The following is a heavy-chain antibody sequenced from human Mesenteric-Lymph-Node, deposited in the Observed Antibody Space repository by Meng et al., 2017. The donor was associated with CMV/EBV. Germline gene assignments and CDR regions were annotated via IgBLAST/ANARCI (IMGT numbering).Heavy chain of an antibody. J-gene: IGHJ3*02. V-gene: IGHV3-74*01. CDR2: INSDGSST. Sequence: GSLRLSCAASGFTFSSYWMHWVRQAPGKGLVWVSRINSDGSSTIYADSVKGRFTISRDNAKNTLYLQMNSLRAEDTAVYYCARPIDIVVVPAAIDAFDIWGQGTMVTVSS. CDR1: GFTFSSYW. CDR3: ARPIDIVVVPAAIDAFDI. D-gene: IGHD2-2*02.